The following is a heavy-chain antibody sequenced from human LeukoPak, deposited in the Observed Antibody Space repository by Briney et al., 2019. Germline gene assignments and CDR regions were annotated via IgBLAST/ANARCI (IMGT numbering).Heavy chain of an antibody. V-gene: IGHV3-74*01. CDR1: GFTFSSYW. J-gene: IGHJ3*02. Sequence: PGASLRLSCAASGFTFSSYWMHWVRQAPGKGLVWVSRINSDGSSTSYADSVKGRFTISRDNAKNTLYLQMNSLRAEDTAVCYCAKAATGTRNAFDIWGQGTMVTVSS. CDR2: INSDGSST. CDR3: AKAATGTRNAFDI. D-gene: IGHD6-13*01.